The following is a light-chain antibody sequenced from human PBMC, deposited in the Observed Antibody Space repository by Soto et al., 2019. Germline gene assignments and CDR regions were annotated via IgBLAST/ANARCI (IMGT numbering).Light chain of an antibody. CDR3: FSYAGSSIWV. CDR1: RSDIGSYNN. Sequence: QSALTQPASVSGSPGQSITISCSGNRSDIGSYNNVAWYQQHPGKAPRVMIFGVTKRPSGISDRFFGSKSGSTASLTISGLQAEDEADYFCFSYAGSSIWVFGGGTKLTVL. J-gene: IGLJ3*02. CDR2: GVT. V-gene: IGLV2-23*02.